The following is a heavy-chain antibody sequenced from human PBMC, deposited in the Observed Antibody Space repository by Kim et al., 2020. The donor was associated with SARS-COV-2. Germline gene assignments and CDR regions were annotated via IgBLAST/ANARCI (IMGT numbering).Heavy chain of an antibody. J-gene: IGHJ6*02. CDR3: ARGNYHGMDV. CDR2: RP. V-gene: IGHV3-74*01. Sequence: RPVSADSGKGRFTISRDNAKNTLYLQMNSLGAEDTAVYSCARGNYHGMDVWGQGTTVTVSS.